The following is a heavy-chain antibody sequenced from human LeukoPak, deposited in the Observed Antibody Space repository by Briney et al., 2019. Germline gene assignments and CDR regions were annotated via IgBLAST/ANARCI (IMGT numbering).Heavy chain of an antibody. Sequence: PGGSLRLSCAASGSTFSSYAMHWVRQAPGKGLEYVSAISSNGGSTYYANSVKGRFTISRDNSKNTLYLQMGSLRAEDMAVYYCARGGRGYSYGSLDYWGQGTLVTVSS. D-gene: IGHD5-18*01. V-gene: IGHV3-64*01. CDR2: ISSNGGST. CDR1: GSTFSSYA. CDR3: ARGGRGYSYGSLDY. J-gene: IGHJ4*02.